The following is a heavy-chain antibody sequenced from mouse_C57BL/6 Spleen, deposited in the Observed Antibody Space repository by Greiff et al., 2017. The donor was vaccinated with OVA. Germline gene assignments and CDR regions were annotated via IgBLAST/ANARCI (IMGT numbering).Heavy chain of an antibody. V-gene: IGHV1-19*01. D-gene: IGHD2-5*01. J-gene: IGHJ2*01. CDR2: INPYNGGT. CDR1: GYTFTDYY. Sequence: VQLQQSGPVLVKPGASVKMSCKASGYTFTDYYMNWVKQSHGKSLEWIGVINPYNGGTSYNQKFKGKATLTVDKSSSTAYMELNSLTSEDSAVYYCARKGYYSNLDYWGQGTTLTVSS. CDR3: ARKGYYSNLDY.